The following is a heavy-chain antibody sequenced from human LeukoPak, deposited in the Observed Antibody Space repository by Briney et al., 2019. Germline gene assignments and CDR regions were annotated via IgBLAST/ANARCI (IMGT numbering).Heavy chain of an antibody. J-gene: IGHJ4*02. CDR2: IYYSGST. CDR1: GGSISSYY. V-gene: IGHV4-59*08. Sequence: SETLSLTCTVSGGSISSYYWSWIRQPPGKGLEWIGYIYYSGSTNYNPSLKSRVTISVDTSKNQFSLKLSSVTAADTAVYYCARGGSGLDYWGQGTLVTVSS. CDR3: ARGGSGLDY. D-gene: IGHD3-16*01.